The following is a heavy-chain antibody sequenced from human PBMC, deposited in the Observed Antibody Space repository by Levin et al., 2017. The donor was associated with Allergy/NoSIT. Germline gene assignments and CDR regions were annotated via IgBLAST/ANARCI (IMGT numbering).Heavy chain of an antibody. V-gene: IGHV3-64*02. Sequence: GGSLRLSCAASGFTLSSYWMHWVRQVPGRGLEYVSAINDVMYYADSVRGRFTISRDNSRNTIYLEMGSLRPEDTAVYYCAREFNSSGSFGVYDIWGQGTMVTVSS. J-gene: IGHJ3*02. CDR2: INDVM. CDR3: AREFNSSGSFGVYDI. D-gene: IGHD3-22*01. CDR1: GFTLSSYW.